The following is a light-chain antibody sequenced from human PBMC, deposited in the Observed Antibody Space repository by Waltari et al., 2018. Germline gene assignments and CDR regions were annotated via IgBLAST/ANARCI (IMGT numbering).Light chain of an antibody. J-gene: IGLJ2*01. CDR1: AVPKKY. CDR2: EYI. V-gene: IGLV3-10*01. CDR3: YSTDCSGHDRV. Sequence: SYELTQPLSVSVSPGQTARITCSGDAVPKKYAYWYQQKSGQAPVLVIYEYIQRTTGSAGGISSFSSPITATWTISGAHVWDEADYYGYSTDCSGHDRVFGGGTKLTVL.